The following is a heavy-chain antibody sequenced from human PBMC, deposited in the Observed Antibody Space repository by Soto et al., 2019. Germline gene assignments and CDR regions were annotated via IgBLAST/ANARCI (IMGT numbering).Heavy chain of an antibody. D-gene: IGHD2-21*02. J-gene: IGHJ4*02. CDR2: IYYSGST. V-gene: IGHV4-31*03. CDR1: GGSISSGGYY. Sequence: QVQLQESGPGLGKPSQTRSLPCTVSGGSISSGGYYWSAIRHHQGKGMEWIGYIYYSGSTYCNPSRKSRVTISVDTSKNQFSLKLSSVTAADTAVYYCARRYGGNSGDYCGQGTLVTVSS. CDR3: ARRYGGNSGDY.